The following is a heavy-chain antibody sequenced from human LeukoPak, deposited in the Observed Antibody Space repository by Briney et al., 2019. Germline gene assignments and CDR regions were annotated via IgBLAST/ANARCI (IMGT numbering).Heavy chain of an antibody. V-gene: IGHV3-66*03. J-gene: IGHJ4*02. CDR2: IDRSGVT. CDR1: GFTVHSNY. CDR3: AKEETWFSTTWYYFDY. D-gene: IGHD2-2*01. Sequence: GGSLRLSCAASGFTVHSNYMSWVRQAPGKGLEWVSVIDRSGVTHYADSVKGRFAISRDNSKNTLFLQMNSLRTEDTAVFYCAKEETWFSTTWYYFDYWGQGTLVTVSS.